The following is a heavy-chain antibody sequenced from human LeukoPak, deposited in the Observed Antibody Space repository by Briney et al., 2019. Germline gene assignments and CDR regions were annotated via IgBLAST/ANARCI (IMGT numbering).Heavy chain of an antibody. J-gene: IGHJ4*02. Sequence: PGGSLRLSCAASGFTFSSYEMNWLRQAPGKGLEWVSYISSSGSTIYYADSVKGRFTISRDNAKNSLYLQMNSLRAEGTAVYYCARELAVAGRDYWGQGTLVTVSS. CDR2: ISSSGSTI. D-gene: IGHD6-19*01. CDR1: GFTFSSYE. CDR3: ARELAVAGRDY. V-gene: IGHV3-48*03.